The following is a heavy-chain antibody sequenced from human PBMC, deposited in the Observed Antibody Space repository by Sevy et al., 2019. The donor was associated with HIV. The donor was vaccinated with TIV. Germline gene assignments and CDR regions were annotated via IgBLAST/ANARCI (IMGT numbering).Heavy chain of an antibody. CDR2: LSFGCGEI. V-gene: IGHV3-23*01. CDR3: AREGCTKPHDY. J-gene: IGHJ4*02. D-gene: IGHD2-8*01. Sequence: GGSLRLSCAASGFTFSKYSMSWVRQPPGKGREWVSTLSFGCGEINYADSVKGRFTISRDNSKSSVYLQMNNLRPEDTAGYYCAREGCTKPHDYWGQGTLVTVSS. CDR1: GFTFSKYS.